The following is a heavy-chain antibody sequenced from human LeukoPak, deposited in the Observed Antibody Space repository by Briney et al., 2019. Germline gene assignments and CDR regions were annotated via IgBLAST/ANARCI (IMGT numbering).Heavy chain of an antibody. D-gene: IGHD1-26*01. J-gene: IGHJ4*02. CDR3: ARVLGGSYYGSFDH. CDR1: GFTFRSYA. CDR2: ISSGSSYI. Sequence: PGGSLRLSCAASGFTFRSYAMSWVRQAPGKGLEWVSSISSGSSYISYADSVKGRFTISRDNAKNSLWLQMNSLRAEDTAVYYCARVLGGSYYGSFDHWGQGTLVTVSS. V-gene: IGHV3-21*01.